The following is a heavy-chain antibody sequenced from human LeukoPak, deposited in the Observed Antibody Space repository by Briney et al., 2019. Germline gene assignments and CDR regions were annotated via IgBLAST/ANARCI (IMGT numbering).Heavy chain of an antibody. D-gene: IGHD6-19*01. J-gene: IGHJ4*02. CDR2: INHSGNT. V-gene: IGHV4-34*01. CDR3: ARLGIAVAGTADY. Sequence: SETLSLTCTVYGVSFSDFHWSWIRLPPGKGLEWIGEINHSGNTNYNPSLKSRVTISIDTTKNQFSLKLSSVTAADTAVYYCARLGIAVAGTADYWGQGTLVTVSS. CDR1: GVSFSDFH.